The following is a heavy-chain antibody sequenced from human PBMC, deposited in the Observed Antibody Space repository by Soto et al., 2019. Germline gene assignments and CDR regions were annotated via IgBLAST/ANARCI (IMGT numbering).Heavy chain of an antibody. CDR1: GGTFSSYA. CDR2: IIPIFGTA. D-gene: IGHD2-15*01. J-gene: IGHJ6*02. CDR3: ARVGNKVVAAVPFEYYYGMDV. Sequence: ASVKVSCKASGGTFSSYAISWVRQAPGQGLEWMGGIIPIFGTANYAQKFQGRVTITADESTSTAYMELSSLRSEDTAVYYCARVGNKVVAAVPFEYYYGMDVCGQRTTVTVSS. V-gene: IGHV1-69*13.